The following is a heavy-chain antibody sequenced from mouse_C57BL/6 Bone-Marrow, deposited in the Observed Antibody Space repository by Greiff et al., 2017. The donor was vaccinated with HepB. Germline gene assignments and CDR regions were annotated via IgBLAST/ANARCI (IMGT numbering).Heavy chain of an antibody. V-gene: IGHV1-50*01. J-gene: IGHJ2*01. D-gene: IGHD2-5*01. CDR3: AREGAYYSNCLFDY. CDR1: GYTFTSYW. CDR2: IDPSDSYT. Sequence: QVQLQQPGAELVKPGASVKLSCKASGYTFTSYWMQWVKQRPGQGLEWIGEIDPSDSYTNYNQKFKGKATWTVDTSSSTAYMQLSSLTSEDSAVYYCAREGAYYSNCLFDYWGQGTTLTVSS.